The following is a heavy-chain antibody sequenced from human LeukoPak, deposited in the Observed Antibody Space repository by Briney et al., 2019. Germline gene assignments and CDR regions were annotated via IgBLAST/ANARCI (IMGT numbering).Heavy chain of an antibody. CDR3: ARTPWDGSYYDLSWFDP. Sequence: SVKVSCKASGGTFSSYAISWVRQAPGQGLEWMGRIIPILGIANYAQKFQGRVTITADKSTSTAYMELSSLRSEDTAVYYCARTPWDGSYYDLSWFDPWGQGTLVTVSS. CDR2: IIPILGIA. J-gene: IGHJ5*02. D-gene: IGHD1-26*01. CDR1: GGTFSSYA. V-gene: IGHV1-69*04.